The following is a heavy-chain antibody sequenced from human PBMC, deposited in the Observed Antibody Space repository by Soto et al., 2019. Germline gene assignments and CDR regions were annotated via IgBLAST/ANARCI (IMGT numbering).Heavy chain of an antibody. Sequence: NPSETLSLTCTVSGGSISSGGYYWSWIRQHPGKGLEWIGYIYYSGSTYYNPSLKSRVTISVDTSKNQFSLKLSSVTAADTAVYYCASAKETIARLGYYYDSSGYHRPRAHDAFDIWGQGTMVTVSS. J-gene: IGHJ3*02. D-gene: IGHD3-22*01. CDR3: ASAKETIARLGYYYDSSGYHRPRAHDAFDI. V-gene: IGHV4-31*03. CDR1: GGSISSGGYY. CDR2: IYYSGST.